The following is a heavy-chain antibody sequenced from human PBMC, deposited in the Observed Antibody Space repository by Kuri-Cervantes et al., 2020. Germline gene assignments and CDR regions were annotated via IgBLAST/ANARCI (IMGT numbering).Heavy chain of an antibody. CDR2: IWYDGSNK. D-gene: IGHD3-3*01. J-gene: IGHJ6*02. CDR3: ASSYFWSGYYHPGPKPDDYYYYGMDV. V-gene: IGHV3-33*03. Sequence: GGSLRLSCAASGFTFSSYGMHWVRQAPGKGLEWVAVIWYDGSNKYYADSVKGRFTISRDNSKHTLYLQMNSLRAEDTAVYYCASSYFWSGYYHPGPKPDDYYYYGMDVWGQGTTVTVSS. CDR1: GFTFSSYG.